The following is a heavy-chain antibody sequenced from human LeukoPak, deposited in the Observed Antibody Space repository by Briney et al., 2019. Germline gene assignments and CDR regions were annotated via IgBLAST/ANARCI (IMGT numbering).Heavy chain of an antibody. V-gene: IGHV3-74*01. CDR3: GGSEDGYIDY. Sequence: GGSLRPSCGASGFTFTRHWMHWVRQAPGKGLEWVSRIKTDGTNTIYADFVEGRFTISRDNARNTPYLQMSSLRAGDTAVYYCGGSEDGYIDYWGQGTLVTVSS. CDR1: GFTFTRHW. D-gene: IGHD5-24*01. CDR2: IKTDGTNT. J-gene: IGHJ4*02.